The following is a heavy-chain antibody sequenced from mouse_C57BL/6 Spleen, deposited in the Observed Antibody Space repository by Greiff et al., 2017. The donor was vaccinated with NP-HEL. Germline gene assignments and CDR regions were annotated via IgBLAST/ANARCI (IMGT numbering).Heavy chain of an antibody. D-gene: IGHD4-1*01. CDR3: ARNWDADGYFDV. V-gene: IGHV1-26*01. CDR1: GYTFTDYY. J-gene: IGHJ1*03. Sequence: VQLQQSGPELVKPGASVKISCKASGYTFTDYYMNWVKQSHGKSLEWIGDINPNNGGTSYNQKFKGKATLTVDKSSSTAYMELRSLTSEDSAVYYCARNWDADGYFDVWGTGTTVTVSS. CDR2: INPNNGGT.